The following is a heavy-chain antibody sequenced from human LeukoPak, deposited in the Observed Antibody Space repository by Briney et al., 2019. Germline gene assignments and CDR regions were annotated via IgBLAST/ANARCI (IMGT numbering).Heavy chain of an antibody. CDR1: GFTFSSNY. D-gene: IGHD1-26*01. CDR3: ARWDRDAFDI. CDR2: IYSGGST. V-gene: IGHV3-53*01. Sequence: GGALRLSCAASGFTFSSNYMSGVRQAPGKGLEWVSVIYSGGSTYYADSVKGRFTISRDNSKNTLYLQMNSLRAEDTAVYYCARWDRDAFDIWGQGTMVTVSS. J-gene: IGHJ3*02.